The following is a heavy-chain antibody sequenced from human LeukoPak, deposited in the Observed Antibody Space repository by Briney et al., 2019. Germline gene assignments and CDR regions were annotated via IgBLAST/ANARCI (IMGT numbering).Heavy chain of an antibody. D-gene: IGHD2-2*01. V-gene: IGHV1-46*01. J-gene: IGHJ4*02. CDR3: ARDGGYCSSTSCYAFY. Sequence: ASVKVSCTASGYTFTSYYMHWVRQAPGQGLEWMGIINPSGGSTSCAQKLQGRVTMTRDTSTSTVYMELSSLRSEDTAVYYCARDGGYCSSTSCYAFYWGQGTLITVSS. CDR2: INPSGGST. CDR1: GYTFTSYY.